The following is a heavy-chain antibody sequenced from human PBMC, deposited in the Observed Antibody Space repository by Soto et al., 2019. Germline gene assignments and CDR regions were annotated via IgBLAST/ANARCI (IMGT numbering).Heavy chain of an antibody. CDR1: GGSVSSGSYY. D-gene: IGHD1-7*01. CDR3: ARRTGTTFEVRFDP. J-gene: IGHJ5*02. CDR2: IYYSGST. V-gene: IGHV4-61*01. Sequence: PSETLSLTCTVSGGSVSSGSYYWSWIRQPPGKGLEWIGYIYYSGSTNYNPSLRSRVTISVDTSKNQFSLKLSSVTAADTAVYYCARRTGTTFEVRFDPWGQGPLVTVSS.